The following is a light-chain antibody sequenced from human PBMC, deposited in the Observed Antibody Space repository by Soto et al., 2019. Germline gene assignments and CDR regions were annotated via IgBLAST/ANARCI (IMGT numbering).Light chain of an antibody. CDR1: SGSVSTSYY. V-gene: IGLV8-61*01. Sequence: VVTQEPSFSVSPGGTVTLTCGLSSGSVSTSYYPSWYQQIPGQAPRTLIYSTNTRSSGVPDRFSGSILGNRAALTIAGAQADDESDYYCVLYMGSGIWVFGGGTQLTVL. CDR3: VLYMGSGIWV. J-gene: IGLJ3*02. CDR2: STN.